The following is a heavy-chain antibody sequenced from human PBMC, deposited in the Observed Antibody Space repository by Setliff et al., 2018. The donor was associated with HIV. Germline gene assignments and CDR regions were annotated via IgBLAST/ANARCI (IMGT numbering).Heavy chain of an antibody. V-gene: IGHV4-39*01. CDR1: GGSISSSSYY. CDR2: IYYSGST. Sequence: PSETLSLTCTVSGGSISSSSYYWGWVRQPPGKGLEWIGSIYYSGSTYYNPSLKSRVTIFVDTSKNQFSLKVRSVTAADTAVYYCARQVGGGSWYLDLWGRGTLVTVSS. D-gene: IGHD3-16*01. J-gene: IGHJ2*01. CDR3: ARQVGGGSWYLDL.